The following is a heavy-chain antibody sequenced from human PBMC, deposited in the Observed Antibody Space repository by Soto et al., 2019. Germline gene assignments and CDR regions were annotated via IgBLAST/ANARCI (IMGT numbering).Heavy chain of an antibody. J-gene: IGHJ4*02. Sequence: EGQLLESGGGLVQPGGSLRLSCAASGFTFSSCAMNWVRQVPGKGPEWVSHISVTGDTYYADSVKGRFTISRDNSKNTLFLQINSLRAEDTAVYYCAKSLNMATSFDYWGQGTPVTVSS. CDR2: ISVTGDT. V-gene: IGHV3-23*01. CDR3: AKSLNMATSFDY. CDR1: GFTFSSCA.